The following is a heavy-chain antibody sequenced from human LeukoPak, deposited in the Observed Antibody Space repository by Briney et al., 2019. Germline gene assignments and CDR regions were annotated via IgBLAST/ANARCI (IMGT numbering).Heavy chain of an antibody. Sequence: ASVKVSCKASGYTFTGYYMHWVRQAPRQGLEWMGWINPNSGGTNYAQKFQGRVTMTRDTSISTAYMELSRLRSDDTAVYYCARDREVLRFLEWLEFSWDYWGQGTLVTVSS. CDR1: GYTFTGYY. CDR3: ARDREVLRFLEWLEFSWDY. V-gene: IGHV1-2*02. J-gene: IGHJ4*02. D-gene: IGHD3-3*01. CDR2: INPNSGGT.